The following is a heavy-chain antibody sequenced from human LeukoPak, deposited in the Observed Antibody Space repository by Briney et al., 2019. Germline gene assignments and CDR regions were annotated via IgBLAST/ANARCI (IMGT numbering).Heavy chain of an antibody. CDR3: ARDLMRITMVRGQFDY. D-gene: IGHD3-10*01. V-gene: IGHV3-48*01. CDR1: GFTFSSYS. J-gene: IGHJ4*02. CDR2: ISSSSSTI. Sequence: GGSLRLSCAASGFTFSSYSMNWVRQAPGKGLEWVSYISSSSSTIYYADSVKGRFTISRDNAKNSLYLQMNSLRAEDTAVYYCARDLMRITMVRGQFDYWGQGTLVTVSS.